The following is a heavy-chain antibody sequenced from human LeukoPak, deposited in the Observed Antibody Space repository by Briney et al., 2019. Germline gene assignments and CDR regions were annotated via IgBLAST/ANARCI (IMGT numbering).Heavy chain of an antibody. V-gene: IGHV3-64D*06. D-gene: IGHD6-13*01. Sequence: GGSLRLSCSASGFTFGSFAMHWVRQAPGKGLEYVSAITGNGVGTYYADSVKGRFTISRDNSKNTLYLQMSSLRTEDTAVYYCAKDLYSSSWYYFDYWGQGTLVTVSS. CDR2: ITGNGVGT. CDR3: AKDLYSSSWYYFDY. CDR1: GFTFGSFA. J-gene: IGHJ4*02.